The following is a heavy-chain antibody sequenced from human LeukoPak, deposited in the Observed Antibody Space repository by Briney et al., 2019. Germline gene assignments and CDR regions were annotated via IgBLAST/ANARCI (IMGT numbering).Heavy chain of an antibody. CDR3: ARVVVAAGHWFDP. J-gene: IGHJ5*02. CDR1: GGSISSGDYY. CDR2: IYYSGST. D-gene: IGHD2-15*01. Sequence: PSQTLSLTCTVSGGSISSGDYYWRWIRQPPGKGLEWIGYIYYSGSTYYNPSLKSRVTISVDTSKNQFSLKLSSVTAADTAVYYCARVVVAAGHWFDPWGQGTLVTVSS. V-gene: IGHV4-30-4*01.